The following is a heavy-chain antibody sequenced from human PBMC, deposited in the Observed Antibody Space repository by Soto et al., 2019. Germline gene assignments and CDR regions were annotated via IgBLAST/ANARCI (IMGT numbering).Heavy chain of an antibody. D-gene: IGHD2-15*01. CDR1: GFTFSSYA. V-gene: IGHV3-30-3*01. CDR2: ISYGGSNK. Sequence: GGSLSLSCAASGFTFSSYAMHWVRQAPGKGLKWVAAISYGGSNKYYADSVKGRFTISRDNSKNTLYLQMNSLRAEDTAVYYCARGSDIVVVVAATHSNYYYYGMDVWGQGTTVTVSS. J-gene: IGHJ6*02. CDR3: ARGSDIVVVVAATHSNYYYYGMDV.